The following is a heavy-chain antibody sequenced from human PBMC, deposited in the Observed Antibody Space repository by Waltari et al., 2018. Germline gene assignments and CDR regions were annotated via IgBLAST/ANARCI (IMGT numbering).Heavy chain of an antibody. CDR2: IYYSGST. CDR3: ARQVGYYDFWSGDTPPWFDP. Sequence: QVQLQESGPGLVKPSETLSLTCPVSGGSISSYYWRWIRPPPGKGLEWIGYIYYSGSTNYNPSLKSRVTISVDTSKNQFSLKLSSVTAADTAVYYCARQVGYYDFWSGDTPPWFDPWGQGTLVTVSS. D-gene: IGHD3-3*01. J-gene: IGHJ5*02. V-gene: IGHV4-59*08. CDR1: GGSISSYY.